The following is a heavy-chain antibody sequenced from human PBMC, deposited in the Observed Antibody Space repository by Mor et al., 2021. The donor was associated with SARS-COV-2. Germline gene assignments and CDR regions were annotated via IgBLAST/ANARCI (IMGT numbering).Heavy chain of an antibody. Sequence: GLEWVAVISYDGSNKYYADSVKGRFTISRDNSKNTLYLQMNSLRAEDTAVYYCAKPMTTVVDDAFDIWGQG. CDR3: AKPMTTVVDDAFDI. CDR2: ISYDGSNK. V-gene: IGHV3-30*18. D-gene: IGHD4-17*01. J-gene: IGHJ3*02.